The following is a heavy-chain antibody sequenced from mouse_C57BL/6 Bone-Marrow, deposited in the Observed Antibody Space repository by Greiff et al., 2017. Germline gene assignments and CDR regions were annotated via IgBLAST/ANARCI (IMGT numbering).Heavy chain of an antibody. J-gene: IGHJ2*01. CDR2: IYLGNGYT. CDR1: GYTFTSYG. CDR3: ASLSDY. V-gene: IGHV1-58*01. Sequence: EVQLQQSGAELVRPGSSVTMSCKTSGYTFTSYGINWVKQRPGQGLEWIGYIYLGNGYTEYNEKFKGKATLTADTSSSTAYMQLSSLTSEDSAIYFCASLSDYWGQGTTLTVSS.